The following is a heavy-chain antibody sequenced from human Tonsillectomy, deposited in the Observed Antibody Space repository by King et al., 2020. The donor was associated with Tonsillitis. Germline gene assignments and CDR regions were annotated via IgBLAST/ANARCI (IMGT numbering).Heavy chain of an antibody. D-gene: IGHD4-17*01. J-gene: IGHJ6*02. CDR3: ARAAYAPGLDV. V-gene: IGHV3-72*01. Sequence: VQLVESGGGLVQPGGSLRLSCAASGYIFSDHDMDWVRQAPGKGLEWVGFIKNKANSYTTEYAASVKGRFTISRDDSSLYLEMNSLKIEDTAVYYCARAAYAPGLDVWGQGTTVTVSS. CDR2: IKNKANSYTT. CDR1: GYIFSDHD.